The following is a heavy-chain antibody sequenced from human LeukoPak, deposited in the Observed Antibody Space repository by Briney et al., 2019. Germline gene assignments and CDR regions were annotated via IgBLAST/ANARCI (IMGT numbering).Heavy chain of an antibody. D-gene: IGHD6-13*01. J-gene: IGHJ4*02. CDR2: ISSSGGSI. Sequence: GGSLRLSCAASGFTFNDCYMSWIRQAPGKGLEWVSYISSSGGSINYADSVKGRFTISRDNAKNSLYLQMNSLRAEDTAVYYCARGRTYSSSWPFDYWGQGTLVTVSS. CDR1: GFTFNDCY. V-gene: IGHV3-11*04. CDR3: ARGRTYSSSWPFDY.